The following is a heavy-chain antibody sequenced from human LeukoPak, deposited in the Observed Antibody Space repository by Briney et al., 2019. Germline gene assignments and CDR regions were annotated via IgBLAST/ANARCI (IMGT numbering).Heavy chain of an antibody. CDR1: GYSFTSYW. J-gene: IGHJ4*02. CDR2: IYPGDSDT. V-gene: IGHV5-51*01. D-gene: IGHD5-18*01. CDR3: ARQTWIQLWSRNSPFDY. Sequence: PGESLQISCKGSGYSFTSYWIGWVRQMPGKGLEWMGIIYPGDSDTRYSPSFQGQVTISADKSISTAYLQWSSLKASDTAMYYCARQTWIQLWSRNSPFDYWGQGTLVTVSS.